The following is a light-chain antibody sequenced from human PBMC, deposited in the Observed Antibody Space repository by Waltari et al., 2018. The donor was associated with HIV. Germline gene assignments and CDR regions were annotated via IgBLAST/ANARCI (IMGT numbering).Light chain of an antibody. Sequence: ILMTQTPHSLSVTPGEPASISCRSSQSLLASDDGMTYLDWFLQRPGQSPQLLIYSHSYRASRVPDRYSVGGSGTNFTLKSNKMVAGDFGGYFCMQRIAFPVTFGQGTRLEI. V-gene: IGKV2-40*01. CDR2: SHS. CDR1: QSLLASDDGMTY. CDR3: MQRIAFPVT. J-gene: IGKJ5*01.